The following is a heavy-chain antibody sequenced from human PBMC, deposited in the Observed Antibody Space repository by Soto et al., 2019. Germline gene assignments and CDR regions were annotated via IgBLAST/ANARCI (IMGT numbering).Heavy chain of an antibody. V-gene: IGHV4-38-2*02. CDR2: IYHSGTT. J-gene: IGHJ4*02. CDR3: ARDMPYAAGSLAGCDY. CDR1: GYSISSGYY. D-gene: IGHD1-26*01. Sequence: SETLSLTCAVSGYSISSGYYWGCIRQPPGKGLEWIGYIYHSGTTTYNPSLKSRVSISVDTSKNQFSLRLTSVIAADTAVYYCARDMPYAAGSLAGCDYWGQGILVTVSS.